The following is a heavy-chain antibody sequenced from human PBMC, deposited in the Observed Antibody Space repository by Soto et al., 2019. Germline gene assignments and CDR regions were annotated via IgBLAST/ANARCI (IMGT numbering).Heavy chain of an antibody. J-gene: IGHJ4*02. CDR2: IDYSGST. D-gene: IGHD2-21*02. CDR3: ARHFCGGDCDYNPPPHALYYFDY. CDR1: GASISSSSYY. Sequence: SDTLSLTCTVSGASISSSSYYWGWIRQPPGKGLEWIGSIDYSGSTYYNPSLKSRVTISIDTSKNQFSLKLSSVTAADTAVYYCARHFCGGDCDYNPPPHALYYFDYWGQGTLVTVSS. V-gene: IGHV4-39*01.